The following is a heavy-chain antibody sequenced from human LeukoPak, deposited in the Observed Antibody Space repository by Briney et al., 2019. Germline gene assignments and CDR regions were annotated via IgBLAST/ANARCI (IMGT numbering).Heavy chain of an antibody. CDR1: GGSFSGYY. CDR3: ARGGGATRIDY. D-gene: IGHD5-12*01. Sequence: PSETLSLTCAVYGGSFSGYYWSWIRQPAGKGLEWIGRIYTSGSTSYNPSLKSRVTISLDTSKNQFSLKLTSVTAADTAVYYCARGGGATRIDYWGQGTLVTVSS. V-gene: IGHV4-59*10. J-gene: IGHJ4*02. CDR2: IYTSGST.